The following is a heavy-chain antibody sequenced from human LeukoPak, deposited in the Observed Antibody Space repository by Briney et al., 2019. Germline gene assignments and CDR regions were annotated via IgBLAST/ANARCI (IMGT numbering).Heavy chain of an antibody. V-gene: IGHV4-4*07. CDR2: ISTSGTT. D-gene: IGHD1-26*01. CDR1: GDSISSYF. CDR3: AREVGSTGRALDI. J-gene: IGHJ3*02. Sequence: SETLSLTCTVSGDSISSYFWSWIRQPAGKALEWIGRISTSGTTNYNPSLKSRLTMSLDTSKHQFSLNLTSVTAADTAVYYCAREVGSTGRALDIWGLGTVVAVSS.